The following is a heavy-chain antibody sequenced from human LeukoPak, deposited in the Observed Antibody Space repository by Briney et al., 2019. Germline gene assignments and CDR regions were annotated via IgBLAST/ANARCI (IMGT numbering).Heavy chain of an antibody. V-gene: IGHV5-51*01. CDR3: ARHVCSSTSCYNYYYMDV. D-gene: IGHD2-2*02. CDR2: IYPGDSDT. CDR1: GYSFTSYW. J-gene: IGHJ6*03. Sequence: GESLKISCKGSGYSFTSYWIGWVRQMPGKGLEWMGIIYPGDSDTRYSPSFQGQVTISADKSISTAYLQWSSLKASDTATYYCARHVCSSTSCYNYYYMDVWGKGTTVTVS.